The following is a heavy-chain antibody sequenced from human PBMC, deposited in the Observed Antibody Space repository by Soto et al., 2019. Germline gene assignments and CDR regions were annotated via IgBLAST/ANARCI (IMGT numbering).Heavy chain of an antibody. Sequence: SETLPLTCTVSGGSISTSSYYWGWIRQPPGKGLEWIGSIYYSGSTYYNPSLKSRVTISVDNAKNSLYLQMNSLRAEDTALYYCAKDILGGSSSSTPNWFDPWGQGTLVTVS. CDR2: IYYSGST. CDR1: GGSISTSSYY. J-gene: IGHJ5*02. CDR3: AKDILGGSSSSTPNWFDP. V-gene: IGHV4-39*02. D-gene: IGHD6-6*01.